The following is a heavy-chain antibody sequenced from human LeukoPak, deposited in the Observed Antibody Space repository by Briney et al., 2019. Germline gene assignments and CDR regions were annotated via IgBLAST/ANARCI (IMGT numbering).Heavy chain of an antibody. CDR3: ASKTGGPYYYYYGMDV. V-gene: IGHV3-53*04. CDR1: GFTVSSNY. J-gene: IGHJ6*02. CDR2: IYSGGST. D-gene: IGHD7-27*01. Sequence: GGSLRLSCAASGFTVSSNYMSWVRQAPGKGLERVSVIYSGGSTYYADSVKGRFTISRHNSKNTLYLQMNSLRAEDTAVYYCASKTGGPYYYYYGMDVWGQGTTVTVSS.